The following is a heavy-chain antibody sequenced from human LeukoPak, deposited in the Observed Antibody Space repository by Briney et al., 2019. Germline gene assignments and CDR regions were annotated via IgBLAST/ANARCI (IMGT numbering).Heavy chain of an antibody. J-gene: IGHJ5*02. Sequence: PSETLSLTCTVSGYSISSGYYWGWIRQPPGKGLEWIGSIYHSGSTYYNPSLKSRVTISVDTSKNQFSLKLSSVTAADTAVYYCARASSGYYSPWGQGTLVTVSS. D-gene: IGHD3-22*01. V-gene: IGHV4-38-2*02. CDR2: IYHSGST. CDR3: ARASSGYYSP. CDR1: GYSISSGYY.